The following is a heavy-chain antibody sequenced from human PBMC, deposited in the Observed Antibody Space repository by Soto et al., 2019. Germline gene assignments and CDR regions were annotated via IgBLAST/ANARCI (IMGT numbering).Heavy chain of an antibody. CDR2: IIPILGIA. J-gene: IGHJ6*03. CDR3: XXXXXVGIWFGELLSPYYYYYMDV. Sequence: QVQLVQSGAEVKKPGSSVKVSCKASGGTFSSYTISWVRQAPGQGLEWMGRIIPILGIANYAQKFQGRVTITADKSXXXXXXXXXXXXXXXXXXXXXXXXXXVGIWFGELLSPYYYYYMDVLGKGTTVTVSS. CDR1: GGTFSSYT. D-gene: IGHD3-10*01. V-gene: IGHV1-69*02.